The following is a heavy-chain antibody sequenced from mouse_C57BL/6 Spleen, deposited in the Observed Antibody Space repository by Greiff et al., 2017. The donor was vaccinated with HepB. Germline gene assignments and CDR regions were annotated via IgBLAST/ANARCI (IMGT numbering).Heavy chain of an antibody. Sequence: QVQLKESGPGLVAPSQSLSITCTVSGFSLTSYGVHWVRQPPGKGLEWLVVIWSDGSTTYNSALKSRLSISKDNSKSQVFLKMNSLQTDDTAMYYCASPVGYDYDGGYAMDYWGQGTSVTVSS. V-gene: IGHV2-6*03. J-gene: IGHJ4*01. CDR1: GFSLTSYG. CDR2: IWSDGST. D-gene: IGHD2-4*01. CDR3: ASPVGYDYDGGYAMDY.